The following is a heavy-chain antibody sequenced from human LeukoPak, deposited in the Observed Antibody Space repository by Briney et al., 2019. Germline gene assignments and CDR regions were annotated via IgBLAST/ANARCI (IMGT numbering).Heavy chain of an antibody. CDR2: IYYSGST. J-gene: IGHJ4*02. CDR3: ARSARLERRKGQYYFDY. D-gene: IGHD1-1*01. CDR1: GGSISSSSYY. V-gene: IGHV4-39*01. Sequence: SETLSLTCTVSGGSISSSSYYWGWIRQPPGKGLDWIGSIYYSGSTYYNPSLKSRVTISVDTSKNQFSLKLSSMTAADTAVYYCARSARLERRKGQYYFDYWGQGTLVTVSS.